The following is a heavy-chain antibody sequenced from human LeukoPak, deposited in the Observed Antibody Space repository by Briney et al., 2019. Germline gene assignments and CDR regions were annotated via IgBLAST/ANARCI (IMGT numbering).Heavy chain of an antibody. Sequence: SVKVSCKASGGTFSSYAISWVRQAPGQGLEWMGRIIPILGIANYAQKFQGRVTITADKSTSTAYMELSSLRSEDTAVYYGARVTGAGYYDYFDYWGQGTLVTVSS. CDR1: GGTFSSYA. J-gene: IGHJ4*02. CDR3: ARVTGAGYYDYFDY. V-gene: IGHV1-69*04. D-gene: IGHD3-22*01. CDR2: IIPILGIA.